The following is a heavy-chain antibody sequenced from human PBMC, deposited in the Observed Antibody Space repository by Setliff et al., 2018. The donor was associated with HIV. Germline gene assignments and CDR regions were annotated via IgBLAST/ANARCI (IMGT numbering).Heavy chain of an antibody. D-gene: IGHD5-12*01. V-gene: IGHV1-24*01. CDR3: ARDVGRDGYCFDH. J-gene: IGHJ4*02. Sequence: ASVKVSCKISGYTLTELSIHWVRQAPGKGLEWMANFDPEDGETFYAQKFQGRLTMTEDTSTDTAYMELRSLRSDDTAVYYCARDVGRDGYCFDHWGQGTLVTVSS. CDR2: FDPEDGET. CDR1: GYTLTELS.